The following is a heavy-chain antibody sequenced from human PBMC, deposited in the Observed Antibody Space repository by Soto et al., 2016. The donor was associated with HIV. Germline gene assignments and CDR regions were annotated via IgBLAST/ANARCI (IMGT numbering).Heavy chain of an antibody. D-gene: IGHD2-8*01. CDR2: ISGSGGTT. CDR3: RETGPKLLMENGVLVRGGRQDHWYFDL. J-gene: IGHJ2*01. Sequence: EVQLLESGGGLVQPGGSLRLSCAASGFTFRSYAMNWVRQAPGKGLEWVSGISGSGGTTYYADSVKGRFTISRDNSKNTLYLQMNSLRAEDTAVYHCRETGPKLLMENGVLVRGGRQDHWYFDLVGRGTLVTV. V-gene: IGHV3-23*01. CDR1: GFTFRSYA.